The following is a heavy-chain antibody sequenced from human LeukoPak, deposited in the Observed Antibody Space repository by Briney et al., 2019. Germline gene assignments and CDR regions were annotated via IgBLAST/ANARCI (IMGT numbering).Heavy chain of an antibody. V-gene: IGHV1-2*02. J-gene: IGHJ4*02. CDR1: GYTFAAYY. CDR2: INPNSGGT. CDR3: ARVVGTIFGVVIYGYFDY. D-gene: IGHD3-3*01. Sequence: ASVKVSCKASGYTFAAYYMYWVRQAPGQGLEWMGWINPNSGGTNYAQKFQGRVTMTRDTSISTAYMELSRLRSDDTAVYYCARVVGTIFGVVIYGYFDYWGQGTLVTVSS.